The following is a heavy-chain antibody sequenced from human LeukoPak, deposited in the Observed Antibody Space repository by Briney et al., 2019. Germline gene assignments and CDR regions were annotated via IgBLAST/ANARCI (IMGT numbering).Heavy chain of an antibody. CDR3: AREVKYQRLGYMDV. CDR1: GYTFTSYG. CDR2: ISAYNGNK. Sequence: ASVKVSCKASGYTFTSYGISWLRQAPGPGLEWMGWISAYNGNKNYAQKLQGRVTMTTDTSTSTAYMELRSRRSDDTAVYYCAREVKYQRLGYMDVWGKGTTVTVSS. D-gene: IGHD2-2*01. J-gene: IGHJ6*03. V-gene: IGHV1-18*01.